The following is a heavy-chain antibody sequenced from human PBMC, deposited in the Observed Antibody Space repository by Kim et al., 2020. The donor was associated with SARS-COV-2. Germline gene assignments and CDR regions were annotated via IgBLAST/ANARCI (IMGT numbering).Heavy chain of an antibody. CDR3: AGGGEGNDATLAY. D-gene: IGHD1-1*01. V-gene: IGHV3-64*02. J-gene: IGHJ4*02. Sequence: YYADSVKGRFTVSRDNSKNTLFLQMGRLRTEDMAVYYCAGGGEGNDATLAYWGQGTQVTVSS.